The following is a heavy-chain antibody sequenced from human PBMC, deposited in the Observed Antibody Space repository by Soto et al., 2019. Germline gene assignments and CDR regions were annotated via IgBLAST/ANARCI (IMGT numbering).Heavy chain of an antibody. CDR2: IYPGDSDT. CDR3: ARILAAANYYYYGMDV. CDR1: GYSFTSYW. Sequence: PVESLKISCKGSGYSFTSYWIGWVRQMPGKGLEWMGIIYPGDSDTRYSPSFQGQVTISADKSISTAYLQWSSLKASDTAMYYCARILAAANYYYYGMDVWGQGTTVTVSS. V-gene: IGHV5-51*01. J-gene: IGHJ6*02. D-gene: IGHD6-13*01.